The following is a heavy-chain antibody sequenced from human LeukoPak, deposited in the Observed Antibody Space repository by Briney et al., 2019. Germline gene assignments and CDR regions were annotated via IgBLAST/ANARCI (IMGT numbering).Heavy chain of an antibody. CDR2: IWYDGSNK. V-gene: IGHV3-33*01. J-gene: IGHJ5*02. D-gene: IGHD3-10*01. CDR3: ARSLERDYHGSNYYMNNWFDP. CDR1: GFTFSNYG. Sequence: TGGSLRLSCAPSGFTFSNYGMHWVRQAPGKGLEWVAVIWYDGSNKYYADSMKGRFTISRDNSKNTLYLQMNSLRAEDTAVYYCARSLERDYHGSNYYMNNWFDPWGQGTLVTVSS.